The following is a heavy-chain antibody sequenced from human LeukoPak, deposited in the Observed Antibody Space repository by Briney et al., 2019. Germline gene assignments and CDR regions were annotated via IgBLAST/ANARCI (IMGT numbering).Heavy chain of an antibody. V-gene: IGHV1-2*02. D-gene: IGHD3-22*01. Sequence: ASVKVSCKASGYTFTGYYMHWVRQAPGQGLEWMGWINPNSGGTNYAQKFQGRVTMTRNTSISTAYMELSSLRSEDTAVYYCATAILDYYDSSGYKRWFDPWGQGTLVTVSS. J-gene: IGHJ5*02. CDR2: INPNSGGT. CDR3: ATAILDYYDSSGYKRWFDP. CDR1: GYTFTGYY.